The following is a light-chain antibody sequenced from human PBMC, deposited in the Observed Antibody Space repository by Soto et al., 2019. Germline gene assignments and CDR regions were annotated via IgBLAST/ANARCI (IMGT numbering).Light chain of an antibody. CDR1: QSVSSTY. J-gene: IGKJ1*01. V-gene: IGKV3-20*01. CDR2: GAS. CDR3: QQYGSSRWT. Sequence: IVLTQSPGTLSLSPGESATLSCRASQSVSSTYLAWYQQKPGQAPRLVIYGASSRATGIPDRFSASGSGTDFTLTISRLEPEDFAVYYCQQYGSSRWTFGQGTKVEIK.